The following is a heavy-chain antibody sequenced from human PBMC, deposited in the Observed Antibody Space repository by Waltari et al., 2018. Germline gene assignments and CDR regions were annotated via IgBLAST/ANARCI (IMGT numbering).Heavy chain of an antibody. V-gene: IGHV1-24*01. Sequence: QVQLVQSGAEVKKPGASVKVSCKVSGYTLTELSMHWVRQAPGKGLEWMGGLYPEEGETIYAQKFQGRVTMTEDTSTDTAYMELSSLRSEDTAVYYCATGFMITFGGVIEKNWFDPWGQGTLVTVSS. J-gene: IGHJ5*02. CDR3: ATGFMITFGGVIEKNWFDP. CDR2: LYPEEGET. D-gene: IGHD3-16*02. CDR1: GYTLTELS.